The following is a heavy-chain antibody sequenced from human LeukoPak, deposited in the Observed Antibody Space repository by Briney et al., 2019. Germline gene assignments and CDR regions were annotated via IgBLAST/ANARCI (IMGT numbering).Heavy chain of an antibody. V-gene: IGHV4-4*02. CDR1: GGSISSSNW. J-gene: IGHJ4*02. D-gene: IGHD2-15*01. Sequence: PSETLSLTCAVSGGSISSSNWWSWVRQPPGKGLEWIGEIYHSGSTNYNPSLKSRVTISVDKSKNQFSLKLSSVTAADTAVYYCARRPYCSGGSCYLDWGQGTLVTVSP. CDR3: ARRPYCSGGSCYLD. CDR2: IYHSGST.